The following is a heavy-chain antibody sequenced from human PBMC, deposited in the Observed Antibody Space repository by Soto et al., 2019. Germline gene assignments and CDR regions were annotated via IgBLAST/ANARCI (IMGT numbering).Heavy chain of an antibody. CDR3: VKDPVPRGTGGDWFDY. CDR1: GFTFSNYA. CDR2: MSGNGGRI. D-gene: IGHD2-8*02. Sequence: PGGSLRLSCAVSGFTFSNYAMTWVRQAPGKGLEWVSLMSGNGGRIVYADSVKGRFTISRDNSKNTLYLQLNSLRLEDTAVYYCVKDPVPRGTGGDWFDYWGQGTLVTVSS. V-gene: IGHV3-23*01. J-gene: IGHJ4*02.